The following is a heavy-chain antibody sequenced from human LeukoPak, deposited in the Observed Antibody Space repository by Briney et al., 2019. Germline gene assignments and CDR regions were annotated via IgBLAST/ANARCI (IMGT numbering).Heavy chain of an antibody. V-gene: IGHV4-34*01. J-gene: IGHJ4*01. CDR1: GVSLTGYY. Sequence: PSETPSLTSAVYGVSLTGYYCGWIRHPPGKGVGWIGEITHSGGTNYTPSLKGRVSISGEPSKNQFSLKLSSVTCADTAVYYCASPSANWGFWRGPFDYRGHGTPGTVSS. CDR2: ITHSGGT. D-gene: IGHD7-27*01. CDR3: ASPSANWGFWRGPFDY.